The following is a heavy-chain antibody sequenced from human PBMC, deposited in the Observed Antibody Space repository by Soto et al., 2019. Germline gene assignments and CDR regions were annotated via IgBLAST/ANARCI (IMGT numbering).Heavy chain of an antibody. V-gene: IGHV1-8*01. CDR2: MNPNSDNT. CDR1: GYTFTSYD. CDR3: ARAPSWWYFDL. Sequence: ASVKVSCKASGYTFTSYDINWVRQATGQGLEWMGWMNPNSDNTGYAQKLQGRVTMTRNTSISTAYMELSSLRSEDTAVYYCARAPSWWYFDLWGRGTLVTVSS. J-gene: IGHJ2*01.